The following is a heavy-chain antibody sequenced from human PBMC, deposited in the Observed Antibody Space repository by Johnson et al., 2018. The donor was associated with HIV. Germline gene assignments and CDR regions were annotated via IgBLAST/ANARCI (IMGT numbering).Heavy chain of an antibody. CDR2: ISWNSGSI. CDR1: GFTFDDYA. Sequence: EVQLVESGGGLVQPGRSLRLSCAASGFTFDDYAMHWVRQAPGKGLEWVSGISWNSGSIGYADSVKGRFTISRDNAKNSLYLQMNSLRAEDTALYYCAKDLRIAVAGVAFDIWGQGTMVTVSS. J-gene: IGHJ3*02. CDR3: AKDLRIAVAGVAFDI. D-gene: IGHD6-19*01. V-gene: IGHV3-9*01.